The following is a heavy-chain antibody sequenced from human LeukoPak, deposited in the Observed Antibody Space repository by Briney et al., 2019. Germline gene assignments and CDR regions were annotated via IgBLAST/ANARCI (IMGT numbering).Heavy chain of an antibody. CDR3: ARDWVRNYYGSGDFDY. V-gene: IGHV1-18*01. CDR1: GYTFTSYG. J-gene: IGHJ4*02. CDR2: ISAYNGNT. Sequence: GASVKVSCKASGYTFTSYGISWVRQAPGQGLERMGWISAYNGNTNYAQKLQGRVTMTTDTSTSTAYMELRSLRSDDTAVYYCARDWVRNYYGSGDFDYWGQGTLVTVSS. D-gene: IGHD3-10*01.